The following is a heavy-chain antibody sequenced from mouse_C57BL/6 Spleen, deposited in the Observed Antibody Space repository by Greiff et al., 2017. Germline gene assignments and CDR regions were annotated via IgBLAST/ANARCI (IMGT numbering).Heavy chain of an antibody. CDR2: IDPSDSYT. D-gene: IGHD1-1*01. Sequence: QVQLKQPGAELVMPGASVKLSCKASGYTFTSYWMHWVKQRPGQGLEWIGEIDPSDSYTNYNQKFKGKSTLTVDKSSSTAYMQLSSLTSEDSAVYYCASVVANPLYYFDYWGQGTTLTVSS. V-gene: IGHV1-69*01. J-gene: IGHJ2*01. CDR3: ASVVANPLYYFDY. CDR1: GYTFTSYW.